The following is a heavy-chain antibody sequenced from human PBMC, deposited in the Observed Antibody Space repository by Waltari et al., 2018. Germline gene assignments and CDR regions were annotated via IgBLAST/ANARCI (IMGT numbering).Heavy chain of an antibody. D-gene: IGHD4-4*01. CDR2: INHRGST. V-gene: IGHV4-34*02. Sequence: QVQLQQWGAGLLKPSETLSLTCAFAGGSLSGYFWSWIPQPPGKGLEWLGEINHRGSTNYNPSLKSRVTISVDTSHRQFSLKLSSVTAADTAVYYCAGSYSNYINRIFSATWPWGQGTLVTVST. CDR1: GGSLSGYF. J-gene: IGHJ4*02. CDR3: AGSYSNYINRIFSATWP.